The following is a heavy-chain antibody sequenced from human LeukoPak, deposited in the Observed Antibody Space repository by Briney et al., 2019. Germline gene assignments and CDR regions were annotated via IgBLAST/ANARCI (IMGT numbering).Heavy chain of an antibody. CDR2: ISGSGGST. D-gene: IGHD2-15*01. CDR1: GFTFSSYA. J-gene: IGHJ6*01. V-gene: IGHV3-23*01. Sequence: PGGSLRLSCAASGFTFSSYAMSWVRQAPGKGLEWVSGISGSGGSTYYADSVKGRFTFSRDNAENSLYLQMNSLRAEDTAVYYCARGSEGYCSGGGCYYGMDVWGQGTTVTVSS. CDR3: ARGSEGYCSGGGCYYGMDV.